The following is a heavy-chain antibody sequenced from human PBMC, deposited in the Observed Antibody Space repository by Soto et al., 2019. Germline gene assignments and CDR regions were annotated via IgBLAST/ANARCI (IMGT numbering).Heavy chain of an antibody. J-gene: IGHJ4*02. V-gene: IGHV4-4*07. CDR3: ARAKDVSPSE. CDR2: IHSSGST. Sequence: QVQLRESGPGLVKPSETLSLTCSVSGGSIGTYYWSWIRQPAGKGLEWIGRIHSSGSTNYNPSLRSRVTMSLDTDKNQFSLKLNSVTAADTAVYYCARAKDVSPSEWGQGTLVTVSS. CDR1: GGSIGTYY. D-gene: IGHD3-16*02.